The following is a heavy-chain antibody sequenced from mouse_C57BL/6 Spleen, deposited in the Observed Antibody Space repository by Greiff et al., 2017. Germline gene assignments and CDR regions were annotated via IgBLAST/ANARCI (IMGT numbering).Heavy chain of an antibody. Sequence: EVQGVESGGGLVQPGGSLKLSCAASGFTFSDYGMAWVRQAPRKGPEWVAFISNLAYSIYYADTVTGRFTISRENAKNTLYLEMSSLRSEDTAMYYCARRLSGTGYFDVWGTGTTVTVSS. CDR2: ISNLAYSI. D-gene: IGHD4-1*01. CDR3: ARRLSGTGYFDV. CDR1: GFTFSDYG. J-gene: IGHJ1*03. V-gene: IGHV5-15*01.